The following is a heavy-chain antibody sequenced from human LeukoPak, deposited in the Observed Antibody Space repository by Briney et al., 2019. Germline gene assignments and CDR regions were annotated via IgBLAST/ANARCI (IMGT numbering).Heavy chain of an antibody. V-gene: IGHV4-30-4*01. Sequence: SETLSLTCTVPGGSISSGDYYWSWIRQPPGKGLEWIGYIYYSGSTYYNPSLKSRVTISVDTSKNQFSLKLSSVTAADTAVYYCARQGASSYYYYGMDVWGQGTTVTVSS. CDR1: GGSISSGDYY. CDR3: ARQGASSYYYYGMDV. J-gene: IGHJ6*02. D-gene: IGHD4/OR15-4a*01. CDR2: IYYSGST.